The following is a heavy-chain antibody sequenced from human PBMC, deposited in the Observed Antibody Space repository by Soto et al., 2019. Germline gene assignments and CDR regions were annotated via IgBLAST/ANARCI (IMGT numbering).Heavy chain of an antibody. CDR2: IKSKADGETT. D-gene: IGHD3-16*01. CDR1: GFTFSNAW. V-gene: IGHV3-15*01. J-gene: IGHJ4*02. Sequence: EEQLVESGGGLVKPGGSLRLSCAGSGFTFSNAWMNWVRQAPGEGLEWLGRIKSKADGETTEYAAPVTGRFTISRDDSKNTVYLQMNNLKTEDTAVYFCSTGGYFLDYWGQGTLVTVSS. CDR3: STGGYFLDY.